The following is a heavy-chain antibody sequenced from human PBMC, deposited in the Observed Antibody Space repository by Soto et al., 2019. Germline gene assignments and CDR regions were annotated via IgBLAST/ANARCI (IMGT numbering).Heavy chain of an antibody. D-gene: IGHD4-4*01. CDR3: ARVGTVTTSYYYYYMDV. CDR2: IIPILGIA. J-gene: IGHJ6*03. V-gene: IGHV1-69*02. Sequence: GASVKVSCKASGGTFSIYTISWVRQAPGQGLEWMGRIIPILGIANYAQKFQGRVTITADKSTSTAYMELSSLRSEDTAVYYCARVGTVTTSYYYYYMDVWGKGTTVTVSS. CDR1: GGTFSIYT.